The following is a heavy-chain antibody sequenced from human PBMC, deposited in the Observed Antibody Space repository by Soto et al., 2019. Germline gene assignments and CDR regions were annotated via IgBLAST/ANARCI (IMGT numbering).Heavy chain of an antibody. J-gene: IGHJ3*02. Sequence: QVQLQQWGAGLLKPSETLSLTCAVYGGSFSGYYWSWIRQPPGKGLEWIGEINHSGSTNYNPSLKSRVTISVDTSKNQFSLKLSSVTAADTAVYYCARGQGGAFDIWGQGTMVTVSS. CDR3: ARGQGGAFDI. CDR2: INHSGST. CDR1: GGSFSGYY. V-gene: IGHV4-34*01.